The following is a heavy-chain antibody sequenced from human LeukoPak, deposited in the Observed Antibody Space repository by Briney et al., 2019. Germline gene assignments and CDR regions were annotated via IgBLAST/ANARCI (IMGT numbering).Heavy chain of an antibody. D-gene: IGHD6-13*01. Sequence: ASVTVSFMSSGYTFTGYYMHWVRQAPGQGLEWMGWINPNSGGTNFAQKFQGRVTMTRDTSIRTAYMELSRLRSDDTAVYYCAREGIAAAGTFYPWGEGTLVTVSS. CDR1: GYTFTGYY. J-gene: IGHJ5*02. V-gene: IGHV1-2*02. CDR2: INPNSGGT. CDR3: AREGIAAAGTFYP.